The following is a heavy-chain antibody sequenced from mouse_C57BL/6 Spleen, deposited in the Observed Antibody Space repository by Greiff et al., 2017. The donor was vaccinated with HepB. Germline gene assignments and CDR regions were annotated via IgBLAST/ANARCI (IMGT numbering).Heavy chain of an antibody. CDR3: ASAHGSSYLYWYFDV. Sequence: EVMLVESGGDLVKPGGSLKLSCAASGFTFSSYGMSWVRQTPDKRLEWVATISSGGSYTYYPDSVKGRFTISRDNAKNTLYLQMSSLKSEDTAMYYCASAHGSSYLYWYFDVWGTGTTVTVSS. V-gene: IGHV5-6*01. CDR1: GFTFSSYG. D-gene: IGHD1-1*01. J-gene: IGHJ1*03. CDR2: ISSGGSYT.